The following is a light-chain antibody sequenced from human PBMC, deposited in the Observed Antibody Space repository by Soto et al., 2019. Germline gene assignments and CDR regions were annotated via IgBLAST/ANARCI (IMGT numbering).Light chain of an antibody. J-gene: IGLJ2*01. Sequence: QAVVTQPASVSGSPGQSITISCTGTSSDVGGYNYVAWYQQHPGKAPKLLIYDVSNRPSGVSNRFSGSKSGNTASLTISGLQAEDEADYYCCSYAGSSTVLFGGGTKLTVL. CDR3: CSYAGSSTVL. CDR1: SSDVGGYNY. V-gene: IGLV2-14*01. CDR2: DVS.